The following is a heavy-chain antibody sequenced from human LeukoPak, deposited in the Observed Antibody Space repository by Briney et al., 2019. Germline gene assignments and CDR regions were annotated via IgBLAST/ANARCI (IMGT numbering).Heavy chain of an antibody. D-gene: IGHD3-10*01. J-gene: IGHJ4*02. CDR2: INPSGGGT. CDR1: GYTFTTYF. Sequence: ASVKVSCKASGYTFTTYFIHWVRQAPGQGLGWMGMINPSGGGTTYAQNFQGRVTMTRDTSTSTVYTDLSSLRSEDTALYYCARGENSGLFDYWGQGTLVTVSS. V-gene: IGHV1-46*01. CDR3: ARGENSGLFDY.